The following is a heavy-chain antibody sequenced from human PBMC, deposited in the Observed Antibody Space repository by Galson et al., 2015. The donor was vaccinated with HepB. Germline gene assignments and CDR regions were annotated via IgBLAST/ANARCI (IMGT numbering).Heavy chain of an antibody. J-gene: IGHJ2*01. V-gene: IGHV3-21*01. Sequence: SLRLSCAASGFTFSSYSMNWVRQAPGKGLEWVSSISSSSSYIYYADSVKGRFTISRDNAKNSLYLQVNSLRAEDTAVYYCARSPGIAVAGTGWYFDLWGRGTLVTVSS. CDR2: ISSSSSYI. D-gene: IGHD6-19*01. CDR1: GFTFSSYS. CDR3: ARSPGIAVAGTGWYFDL.